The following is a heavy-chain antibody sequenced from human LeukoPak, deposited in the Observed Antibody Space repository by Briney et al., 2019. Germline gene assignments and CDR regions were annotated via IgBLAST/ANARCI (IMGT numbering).Heavy chain of an antibody. CDR1: GFTFTSYS. J-gene: IGHJ4*02. V-gene: IGHV3-23*01. Sequence: PGGSLRLSRAPSGFTFTSYSIRWGLQTPRSWTKCVSSISGSGGGTYSADSVKGRFTISRDNSKNTLYLQMNSLRAEDTAVYYCAKAYDSGTYMADYWGQGTLVTVSS. D-gene: IGHD3-10*01. CDR3: AKAYDSGTYMADY. CDR2: ISGSGGGT.